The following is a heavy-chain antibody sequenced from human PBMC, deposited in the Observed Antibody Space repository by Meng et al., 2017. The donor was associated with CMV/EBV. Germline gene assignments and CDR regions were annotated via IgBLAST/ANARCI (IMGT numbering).Heavy chain of an antibody. CDR3: TRGYSRLGAFDI. CDR1: GFTLSGKW. D-gene: IGHD2-21*01. Sequence: GESLKISCTASGFTLSGKWMTWVRQAPGKGLEWVANINQDGSEKYSVDSVKGRFTISRDNAKNSLSLQMNSLRVEDTAVYYCTRGYSRLGAFDIWGQGTVVTVSS. CDR2: INQDGSEK. V-gene: IGHV3-7*01. J-gene: IGHJ3*02.